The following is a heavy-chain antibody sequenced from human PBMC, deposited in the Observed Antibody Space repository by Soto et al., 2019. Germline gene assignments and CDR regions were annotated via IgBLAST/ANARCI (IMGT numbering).Heavy chain of an antibody. CDR2: IIPIFGTA. CDR3: SRDRGRQAGGNDY. CDR1: GGTFSCYS. J-gene: IGHJ4*02. V-gene: IGHV1-69*01. Sequence: QLQLVQSGAEVKKPGSSVKVSCKASGGTFSCYSINWVRQAPGQGLEWMGEIIPIFGTANYAQKFQGRVTSCGGESKGTAHRERRSLRAEDPGVVFCSRDRGRQAGGNDYWGQGTLVTVSS. D-gene: IGHD1-26*01.